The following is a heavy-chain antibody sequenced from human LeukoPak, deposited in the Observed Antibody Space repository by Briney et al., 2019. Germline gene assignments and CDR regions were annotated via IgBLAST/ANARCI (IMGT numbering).Heavy chain of an antibody. CDR3: AKDRGDRDGFEY. D-gene: IGHD3-16*01. CDR1: GFTFSGYG. J-gene: IGHJ4*02. V-gene: IGHV3-30*02. CDR2: IRYDGSNK. Sequence: GRSLRHSCAASGFTFSGYGMHWVRQAPGKGLEWVAFIRYDGSNKYYVDSVKGRFSISRDNSKNTLYLQMNSLRAEDTAVYYCAKDRGDRDGFEYWGQGTLVTVSS.